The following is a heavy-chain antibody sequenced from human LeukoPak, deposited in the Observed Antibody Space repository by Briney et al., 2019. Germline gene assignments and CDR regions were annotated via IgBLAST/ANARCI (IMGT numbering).Heavy chain of an antibody. CDR1: GGSISSGGYY. V-gene: IGHV4-39*07. D-gene: IGHD2-21*01. CDR2: INHSGST. J-gene: IGHJ4*02. CDR3: ANVVPFDY. Sequence: PSETLSLTCTVSGGSISSGGYYWSWIRQPPGKGLEWIGEINHSGSTNYNPSLKSRVTISVDTSKDQFSLKLSSVTAADTAVYYCANVVPFDYWGQGTLVTVSS.